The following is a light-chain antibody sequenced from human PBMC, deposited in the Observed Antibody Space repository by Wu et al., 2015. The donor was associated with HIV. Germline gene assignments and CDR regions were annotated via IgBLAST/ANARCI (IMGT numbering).Light chain of an antibody. J-gene: IGKJ4*01. V-gene: IGKV1-NL1*01. CDR1: QGISNS. Sequence: DIQMTQSPSSLSASVGDRVTITCRASQGISNSLVWYQQKPGKAPKLLLYAASRLESGVPSRFSGSGSGTDYILTISSLQPEDFATYYCQQYYSTPLTFGGGPRWRSN. CDR3: QQYYSTPLT. CDR2: AAS.